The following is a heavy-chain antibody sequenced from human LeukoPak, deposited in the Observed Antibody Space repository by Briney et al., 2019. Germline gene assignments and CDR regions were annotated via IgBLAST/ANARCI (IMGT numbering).Heavy chain of an antibody. CDR2: INPNSGGT. J-gene: IGHJ4*02. Sequence: GASVKVSCKASGYTFTGYYMHWVRQAPGQGLEWMGWINPNSGGTNYAQKFQGRVTMTRDTSISTAYMELSRLRSDDMAVYYCAREAAQQRLIVDYWGQGTLVTVSS. CDR1: GYTFTGYY. V-gene: IGHV1-2*02. D-gene: IGHD6-25*01. CDR3: AREAAQQRLIVDY.